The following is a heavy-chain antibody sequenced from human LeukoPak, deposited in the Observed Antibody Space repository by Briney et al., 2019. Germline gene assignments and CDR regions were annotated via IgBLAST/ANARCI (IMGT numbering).Heavy chain of an antibody. CDR2: TYYSGTT. J-gene: IGHJ5*02. D-gene: IGHD5-18*01. V-gene: IGHV4-39*07. Sequence: PSETLSLTCTVSGGSISSSPYYWGWIRQPPGKGLEWIGSTYYSGTTHYNPSLESRVTISVDTSKNRFSLKLASVTAADTAIYYCAKGAGGFSYYNWFDRWGQGTVVTVS. CDR1: GGSISSSPYY. CDR3: AKGAGGFSYYNWFDR.